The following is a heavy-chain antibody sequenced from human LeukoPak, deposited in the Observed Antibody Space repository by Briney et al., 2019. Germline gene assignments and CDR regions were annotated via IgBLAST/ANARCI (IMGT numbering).Heavy chain of an antibody. J-gene: IGHJ6*03. V-gene: IGHV3-21*01. D-gene: IGHD6-13*01. CDR2: ISSSSGYI. CDR1: GFTFSSYE. CDR3: ARDSHDNSDPNSSSWPYYYYYMDV. Sequence: PGGSLRLSCAASGFTFSSYEMNWVRQAPGKGLEWVSSISSSSGYIYYADSVKGRFTISRDNAKNLLYLQMNSLRAEDTAVYYCARDSHDNSDPNSSSWPYYYYYMDVWGKGTTVTVSS.